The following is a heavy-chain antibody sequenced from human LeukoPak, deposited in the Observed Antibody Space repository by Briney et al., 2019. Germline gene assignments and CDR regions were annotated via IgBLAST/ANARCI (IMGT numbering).Heavy chain of an antibody. J-gene: IGHJ4*02. CDR3: ARSTNYFGSGNSFDY. Sequence: ASVKVSCKASGYTFTGYHMHWVRQAPGQGLEWMGWINPNTGDTNYAQKFQGRVTMTRDTSIDTAYMELSRLKTDDTAVYYCARSTNYFGSGNSFDYWGQGTLVTVSS. CDR1: GYTFTGYH. D-gene: IGHD3-10*01. V-gene: IGHV1-2*02. CDR2: INPNTGDT.